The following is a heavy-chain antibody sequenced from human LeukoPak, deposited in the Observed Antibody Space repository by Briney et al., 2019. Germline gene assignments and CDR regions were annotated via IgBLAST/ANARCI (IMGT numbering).Heavy chain of an antibody. CDR1: GCTFTGYY. D-gene: IGHD5-24*01. Sequence: ASVKVSCKASGCTFTGYYLHWVRQAPGQGLEWMGWINPNSGGTNYAQKFQGRVTMTRDTSISTAYMELSRLRSDDTAVYYCARARTRIKMATIRYWGQGTLVTVSS. J-gene: IGHJ4*02. CDR3: ARARTRIKMATIRY. CDR2: INPNSGGT. V-gene: IGHV1-2*02.